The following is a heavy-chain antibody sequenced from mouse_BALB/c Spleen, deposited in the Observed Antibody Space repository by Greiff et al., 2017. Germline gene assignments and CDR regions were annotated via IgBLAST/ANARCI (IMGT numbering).Heavy chain of an antibody. CDR3: ARNYPVAYAMDY. J-gene: IGHJ4*01. Sequence: VKLVESGPGLVQPSQSLSITCTVSGFSLTSYGVHWVRQSPGKGLEWLGVIWSGGSTDYNAAFISRLSISKDNSKSQVFFKMNSLQANDTAIYYCARNYPVAYAMDYWGQGTSVTVSS. CDR1: GFSLTSYG. D-gene: IGHD1-1*01. V-gene: IGHV2-2*02. CDR2: IWSGGST.